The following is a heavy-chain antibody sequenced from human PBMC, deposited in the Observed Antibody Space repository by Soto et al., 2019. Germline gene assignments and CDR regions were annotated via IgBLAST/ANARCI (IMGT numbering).Heavy chain of an antibody. Sequence: SETLSLSCTVSGGSISSGGYYWSWIRQHPGKGLEWIGYIYYSGSTYYNPSLKSRVTISVDTSKNQFSLKLSSVTAADTAVYYCAREALYYYGSGSYRLFDYWGQGTLVTVSS. CDR3: AREALYYYGSGSYRLFDY. CDR2: IYYSGST. J-gene: IGHJ4*02. V-gene: IGHV4-31*03. D-gene: IGHD3-10*01. CDR1: GGSISSGGYY.